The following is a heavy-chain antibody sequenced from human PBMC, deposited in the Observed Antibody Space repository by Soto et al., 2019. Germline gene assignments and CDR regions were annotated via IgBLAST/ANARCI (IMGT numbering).Heavy chain of an antibody. CDR3: AADKYYYDSSDYYSFDQ. D-gene: IGHD3-22*01. Sequence: SVKVSCKDSGGTFSSYAVQWLRQARRQRLEWIGWIVVGSGNTNYAQNFQERVTITRDMSTSTAYMDVSSLRSEDTAVYYCAADKYYYDSSDYYSFDQWGQGTLVTVSS. CDR1: GGTFSSYA. V-gene: IGHV1-58*01. J-gene: IGHJ4*02. CDR2: IVVGSGNT.